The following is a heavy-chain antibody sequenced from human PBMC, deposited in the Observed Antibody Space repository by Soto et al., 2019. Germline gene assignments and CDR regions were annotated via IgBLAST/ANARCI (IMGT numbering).Heavy chain of an antibody. V-gene: IGHV3-23*01. CDR1: GFPFISHA. CDR2: ISGSGDNR. J-gene: IGHJ4*02. D-gene: IGHD3-16*01. Sequence: PAESLRLSYIASGFPFISHAISWVRQAPGKGLVWVSFISGSGDNRFYVDSVKGRSTISRDISKNMLYLQMNSLRVEDTAVYYCAKDGAIKPSWGQGT. CDR3: AKDGAIKPS.